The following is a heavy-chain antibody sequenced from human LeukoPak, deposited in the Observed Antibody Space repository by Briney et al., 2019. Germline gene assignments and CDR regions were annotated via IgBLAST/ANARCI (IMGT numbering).Heavy chain of an antibody. CDR2: MNPKSGNT. CDR3: ARDRDAPGYSSGWRSYYYG. Sequence: ASVKVSCKASGYTFTTFDINWVRQATGQGLEWMGWMNPKSGNTGYAQKFQGRVTMTRDTSTSTVYMYLSSLRSDDTAVYYCARDRDAPGYSSGWRSYYYG. V-gene: IGHV1-8*01. CDR1: GYTFTTFD. D-gene: IGHD6-19*01. J-gene: IGHJ6*01.